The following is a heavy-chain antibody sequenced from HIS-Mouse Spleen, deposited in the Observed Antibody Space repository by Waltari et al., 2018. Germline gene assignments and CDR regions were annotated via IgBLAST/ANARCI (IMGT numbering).Heavy chain of an antibody. CDR3: AHGCSSTSCYDAFDI. CDR2: IYWNDDK. V-gene: IGHV2-5*01. J-gene: IGHJ3*02. D-gene: IGHD2-2*01. CDR1: GFSLSTSGVG. Sequence: QITLKESGPTLVKPTQTLTLTCTFSGFSLSTSGVGVGWIRPPPGKALEWLALIYWNDDKRYSPSLKSRLTITKDTSKNQVVLTMTNMDPVDTATYYCAHGCSSTSCYDAFDIWGQGTMVTVSS.